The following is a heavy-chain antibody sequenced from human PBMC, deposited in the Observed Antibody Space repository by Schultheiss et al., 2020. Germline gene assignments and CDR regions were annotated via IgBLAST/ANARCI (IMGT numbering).Heavy chain of an antibody. D-gene: IGHD1-26*01. Sequence: GSLRLSCTVSGGSISSYYWSWIRQPPGKGLEWIGYIYYSGSTNYNPSLKSRVTISVDTSKNQFSLKLSSVTAADTAVYYCARRRIVGAYYYGMDVWGQGTTVTVSS. J-gene: IGHJ6*02. V-gene: IGHV4-59*08. CDR2: IYYSGST. CDR1: GGSISSYY. CDR3: ARRRIVGAYYYGMDV.